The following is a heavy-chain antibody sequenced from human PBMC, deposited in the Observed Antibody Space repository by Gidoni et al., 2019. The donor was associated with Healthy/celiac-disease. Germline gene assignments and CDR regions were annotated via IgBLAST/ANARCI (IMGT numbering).Heavy chain of an antibody. CDR2: INHSGST. D-gene: IGHD5-18*01. J-gene: IGHJ3*02. CDR1: GGCVSGYY. Sequence: QVQLQQWGAGLLKPSETLSLTCAVYGGCVSGYYCSWIRQPPGKGLELIGEINHSGSTHYNPSLKSRFTISVDTAKNQFSLKLLSVPAADTAVYYCARGDSYGYSRAFDIWGQGTMVTVSS. V-gene: IGHV4-34*01. CDR3: ARGDSYGYSRAFDI.